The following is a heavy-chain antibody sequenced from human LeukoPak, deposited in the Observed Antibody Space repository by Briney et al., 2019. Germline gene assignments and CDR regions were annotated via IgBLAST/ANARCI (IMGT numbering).Heavy chain of an antibody. D-gene: IGHD5-12*01. CDR2: INWNGGST. J-gene: IGHJ4*02. Sequence: GGSLRLSCAASGFTFDDYGMSWVRQAPGKGLEWVSGINWNGGSTGYADSVKGRFTISRDNAKNSLYLQMNSLRAEDTAVYYCARVRWLRFGQWLASKLGIDYWGQGTLVTVSS. CDR1: GFTFDDYG. V-gene: IGHV3-20*04. CDR3: ARVRWLRFGQWLASKLGIDY.